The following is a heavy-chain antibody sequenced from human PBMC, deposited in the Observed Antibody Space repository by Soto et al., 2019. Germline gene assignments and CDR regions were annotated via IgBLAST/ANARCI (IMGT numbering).Heavy chain of an antibody. CDR2: IGHSGYSI. CDR3: ARSADKDIVTGCYN. CDR1: GFTFNNHA. D-gene: IGHD3-9*01. Sequence: DVQLLESGGGLIQPGGSLRLSCAASGFTFNNHAMAWVRQAPVKGLEWVSSIGHSGYSINYGDSVKGRFTISRDNSKNMLFLEMNGLRAEDTAVYYCARSADKDIVTGCYNWGQGALVTVSS. V-gene: IGHV3-23*01. J-gene: IGHJ4*02.